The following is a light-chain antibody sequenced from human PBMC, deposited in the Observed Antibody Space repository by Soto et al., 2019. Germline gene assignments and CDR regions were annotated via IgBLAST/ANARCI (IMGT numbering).Light chain of an antibody. CDR3: QSYDSSDPWV. J-gene: IGLJ3*02. V-gene: IGLV6-57*03. Sequence: NFVLTQPHYVSESPGKTITISCTRSSGSIASNYVQWYQQRPGSAPTTVIYEDNQRPSGVPDRFSGSIDSSSNSASLTISGLKTEDEADYYCQSYDSSDPWVFGGGTKLTVL. CDR2: EDN. CDR1: SGSIASNY.